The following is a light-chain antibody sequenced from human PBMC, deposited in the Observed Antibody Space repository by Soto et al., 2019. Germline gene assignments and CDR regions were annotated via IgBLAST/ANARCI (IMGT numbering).Light chain of an antibody. CDR1: QNSNNW. V-gene: IGKV1-12*01. J-gene: IGKJ4*01. CDR2: TTY. Sequence: DIQMTQSPSSVSASVGDRVTITCRASQNSNNWLAWYQQKPGKAPKLLIYTTYSLQNGVPSRFSGSGSGTDFTLTISSLQPEDFASYYFQQANSFPLTFGGGTKVEIK. CDR3: QQANSFPLT.